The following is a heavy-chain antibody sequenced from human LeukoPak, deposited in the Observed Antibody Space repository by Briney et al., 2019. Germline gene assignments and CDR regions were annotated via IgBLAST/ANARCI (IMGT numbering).Heavy chain of an antibody. CDR2: INPNSGGT. CDR3: ARGTGERETYFDY. V-gene: IGHV1-2*02. J-gene: IGHJ4*02. Sequence: ASVKVSCKASGYTFTGYYMHWVRQAPGQGLEWMGWINPNSGGTNYAQKFQGRVTMTRDTSISTAYMELNRLRSDDTAVYYCARGTGERETYFDYWGQGTLVTVSS. D-gene: IGHD1-1*01. CDR1: GYTFTGYY.